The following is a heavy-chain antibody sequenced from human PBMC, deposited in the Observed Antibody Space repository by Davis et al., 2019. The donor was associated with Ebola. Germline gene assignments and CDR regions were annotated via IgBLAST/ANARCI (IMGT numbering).Heavy chain of an antibody. V-gene: IGHV4-31*03. CDR2: IYYSGTT. D-gene: IGHD4/OR15-4a*01. Sequence: LRLSCTVSGGSISSGAYYWSWIRQHPGRGLEWIGYIYYSGTTYYNPSLKSRVTISVDTSKNQFSLKLSSVTAADTAVYYCARDGTMGTAGMDVWGQGTTVTVSS. CDR3: ARDGTMGTAGMDV. CDR1: GGSISSGAYY. J-gene: IGHJ6*02.